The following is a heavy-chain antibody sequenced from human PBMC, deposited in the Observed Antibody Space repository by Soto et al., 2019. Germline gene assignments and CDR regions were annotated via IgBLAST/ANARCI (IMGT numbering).Heavy chain of an antibody. D-gene: IGHD3-16*02. J-gene: IGHJ4*02. V-gene: IGHV3-48*01. CDR1: GFTFSSYS. CDR3: ARDKRDYIWGSYRHTLDY. CDR2: ISSSSSTI. Sequence: PGGSLRLSCAASGFTFSSYSMNWVRQAPGKGLEWVSYISSSSSTIYYADSVKGRFTISRDNAKNSLYLQMNSLRAEDTAVYYCARDKRDYIWGSYRHTLDYWGQGTLVTVSS.